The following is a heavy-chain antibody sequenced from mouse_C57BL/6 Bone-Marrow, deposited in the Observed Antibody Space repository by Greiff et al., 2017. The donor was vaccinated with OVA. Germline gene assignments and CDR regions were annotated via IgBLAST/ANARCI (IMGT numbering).Heavy chain of an antibody. J-gene: IGHJ2*01. Sequence: VQLQQSGAELVRPGASVKLSCTASGFNIKDDYMHWVKQRPEQGLEWIGWIDPENGDTEYASKFQGKATITADTSSNTAYLQLSSLTSEDTDVYYCTTDYGSSFWGQGTTLTVSS. CDR1: GFNIKDDY. V-gene: IGHV14-4*01. D-gene: IGHD1-1*01. CDR2: IDPENGDT. CDR3: TTDYGSSF.